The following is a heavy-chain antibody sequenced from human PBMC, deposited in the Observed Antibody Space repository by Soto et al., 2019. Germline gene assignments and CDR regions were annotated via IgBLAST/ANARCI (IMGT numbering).Heavy chain of an antibody. CDR2: IYYSGST. J-gene: IGHJ5*02. V-gene: IGHV4-59*08. CDR1: GGSISSYY. CDR3: ASVGELPVWFDP. Sequence: SETLSLTCTVSGGSISSYYWSWIRQPPGKGLEWIGYIYYSGSTNYNPSLKSRVAISVDTSKNQFSLKLSSVTAADTAVYYCASVGELPVWFDPWGRGTLVTVSS. D-gene: IGHD3-10*01.